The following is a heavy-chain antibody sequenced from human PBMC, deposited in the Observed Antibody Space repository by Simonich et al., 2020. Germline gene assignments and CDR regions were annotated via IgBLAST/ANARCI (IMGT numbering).Heavy chain of an antibody. CDR3: ACLGTGDAFDI. J-gene: IGHJ3*02. Sequence: EVQLVESGGGLVQPGGSLRLSCAASGFTFSSYWMSWVRQAPGEGLEGVANKKQDGMEKYYVDSVKGRFAISRDNDKNSLYLQMNSLRAEDTAVYYCACLGTGDAFDIWGQGTMVTVSS. CDR2: KKQDGMEK. D-gene: IGHD3-9*01. CDR1: GFTFSSYW. V-gene: IGHV3-7*01.